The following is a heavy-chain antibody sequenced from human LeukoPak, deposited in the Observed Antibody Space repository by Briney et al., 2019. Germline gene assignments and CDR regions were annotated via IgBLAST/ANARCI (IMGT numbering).Heavy chain of an antibody. CDR2: IYYSGST. CDR3: ARDSRRDDFWSGTDAFDI. J-gene: IGHJ3*02. V-gene: IGHV4-39*07. D-gene: IGHD3-3*01. CDR1: GGSISSSSYY. Sequence: SETLSLTSTVSGGSISSSSYYWGWIRQPPGKGLEWIGRIYYSGSTYYNPPLKSRVTISVDTSKSQFSLKLSSVTAADTAVYYCARDSRRDDFWSGTDAFDIWGQGTMVTVSS.